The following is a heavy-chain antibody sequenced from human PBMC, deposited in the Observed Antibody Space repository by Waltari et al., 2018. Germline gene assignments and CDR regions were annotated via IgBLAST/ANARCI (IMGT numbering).Heavy chain of an antibody. D-gene: IGHD3-9*01. Sequence: QLRLQESGPGLVKPSETLSVTCIVSGGSLSAESSYWGWLRQSPEKGLEWIGHISYSGTTFYNPSLMSRVTLSVDTLKNQFSLEMTSLTAADTAVYYCARGGVNYNNWFDPWGQGTPVTVSS. CDR2: ISYSGTT. V-gene: IGHV4-39*01. J-gene: IGHJ5*02. CDR3: ARGGVNYNNWFDP. CDR1: GGSLSAESSY.